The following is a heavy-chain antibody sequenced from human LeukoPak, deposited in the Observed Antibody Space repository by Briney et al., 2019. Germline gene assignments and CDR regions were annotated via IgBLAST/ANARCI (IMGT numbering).Heavy chain of an antibody. CDR1: GFTFSSYA. CDR3: ARGPPGIGSYYGMDV. D-gene: IGHD1-14*01. J-gene: IGHJ6*02. V-gene: IGHV3-30-3*01. CDR2: ISYDGSNK. Sequence: PGGSLRLSCAASGFTFSSYAMHWVRQAPGKGLEWVAVISYDGSNKYYADSVKGRFTISRDNSKNTLYLQMNSLRAEDTAVYYCARGPPGIGSYYGMDVWGQGTTITVSS.